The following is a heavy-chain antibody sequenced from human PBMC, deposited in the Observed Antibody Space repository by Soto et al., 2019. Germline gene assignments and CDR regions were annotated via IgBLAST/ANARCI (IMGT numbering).Heavy chain of an antibody. CDR2: IYNGGST. CDR3: ARDFWSGYPQPGLYYGMDV. V-gene: IGHV3-53*01. CDR1: GFTVSSNY. D-gene: IGHD3-3*01. Sequence: GGSLRLSCAASGFTVSSNYMSWVRQAPGKGLEWVSVIYNGGSTYYADSVKGRFTISRDNSKNTLYLQMNSLRAEDTAVYYCARDFWSGYPQPGLYYGMDVWGQGTTVTVSS. J-gene: IGHJ6*02.